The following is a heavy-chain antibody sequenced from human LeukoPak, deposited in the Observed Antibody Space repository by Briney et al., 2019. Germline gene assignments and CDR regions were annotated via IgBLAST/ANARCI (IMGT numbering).Heavy chain of an antibody. CDR3: ARQIGVSIDY. J-gene: IGHJ4*02. CDR2: IGGSGGRT. Sequence: GGSLRLSCAASGFTFSKYAMSWVRQAPGKGLEWVSAIGGSGGRTFYADSVKGRFTISRDNSKNTLYLQMSSLRPEDTAVYYCARQIGVSIDYWGQGTLVTVSS. CDR1: GFTFSKYA. D-gene: IGHD5/OR15-5a*01. V-gene: IGHV3-23*01.